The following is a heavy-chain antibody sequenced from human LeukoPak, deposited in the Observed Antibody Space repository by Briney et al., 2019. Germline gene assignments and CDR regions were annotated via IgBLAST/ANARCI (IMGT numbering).Heavy chain of an antibody. Sequence: GGSLRLSCAASGFTFSSYWMHWVRQAPGKGLVWVSRINSDGSSTSYADSVKGRFTISRDNAKNSLYLQMNSLRAEDTAVYYCARVAYSSHYYMDVWGKGTTVTVSS. CDR2: INSDGSST. V-gene: IGHV3-74*01. CDR1: GFTFSSYW. D-gene: IGHD6-13*01. J-gene: IGHJ6*03. CDR3: ARVAYSSHYYMDV.